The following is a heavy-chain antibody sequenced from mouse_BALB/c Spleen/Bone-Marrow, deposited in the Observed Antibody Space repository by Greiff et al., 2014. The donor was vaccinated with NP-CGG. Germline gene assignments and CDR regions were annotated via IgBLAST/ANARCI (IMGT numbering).Heavy chain of an antibody. CDR2: INPSSGYT. Sequence: QVQLKQSAAELARPGASVKMSCKASGYTFTSYTIHWVKQRPGQGLEWIGYINPSSGYTDYNQRFNDKTTLTTDKSSSTAYMQLSSLTSEDSAVYYRARLNYGNPFAYWGQGTLVTVSA. CDR1: GYTFTSYT. V-gene: IGHV1-4*02. CDR3: ARLNYGNPFAY. J-gene: IGHJ3*01. D-gene: IGHD2-1*01.